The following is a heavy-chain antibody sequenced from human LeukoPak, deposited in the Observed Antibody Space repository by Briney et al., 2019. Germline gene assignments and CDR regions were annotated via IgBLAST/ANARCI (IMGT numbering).Heavy chain of an antibody. CDR1: GFTFSSYG. CDR3: AKDWEGWLVREAFDY. CDR2: IRYDGSNK. V-gene: IGHV3-30*02. J-gene: IGHJ4*02. D-gene: IGHD6-19*01. Sequence: GGSLRLSCAASGFTFSSYGTHWVRQAPGKGLEWVAFIRYDGSNKYYADSVKGRFTISRDNSKNTLYLQMNSLRAEDTAVYYCAKDWEGWLVREAFDYWGQGTLVTVSS.